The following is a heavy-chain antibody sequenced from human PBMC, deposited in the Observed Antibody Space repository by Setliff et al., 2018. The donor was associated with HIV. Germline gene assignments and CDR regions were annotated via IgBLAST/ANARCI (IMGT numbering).Heavy chain of an antibody. CDR1: GFTFSNFA. CDR3: ARARGGNSEWSY. Sequence: GGSLRLSCAASGFTFSNFAMSWVRQAPGKGLEWVSAISGGGGKTDYADSVKGRFTISRDNSKNTLYLQMNSLRAEDTAVYSCARARGGNSEWSYWGQGTLVTVSS. V-gene: IGHV3-23*01. D-gene: IGHD2-15*01. CDR2: ISGGGGKT. J-gene: IGHJ4*02.